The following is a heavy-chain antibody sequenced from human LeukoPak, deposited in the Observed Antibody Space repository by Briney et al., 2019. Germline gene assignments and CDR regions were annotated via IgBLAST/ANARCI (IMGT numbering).Heavy chain of an antibody. CDR1: GFTFSSYS. CDR3: ARCTTGRTFGSLREIKRSREIDY. V-gene: IGHV3-21*01. CDR2: ISSSSSNI. Sequence: GGSLRPSCEASGFTFSSYSMNWVRQAPGEGLEWVSSISSSSSNIYYADSVKGRFTISRDNAKNSLYLQMNSLRVEDTAVYYCARCTTGRTFGSLREIKRSREIDYWGQGTLVTVSS. D-gene: IGHD1-1*01. J-gene: IGHJ4*02.